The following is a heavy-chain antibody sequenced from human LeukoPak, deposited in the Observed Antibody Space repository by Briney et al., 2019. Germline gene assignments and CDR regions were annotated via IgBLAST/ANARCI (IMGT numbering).Heavy chain of an antibody. Sequence: SVKVSCKASGGTFSSYAISWVRQAPGQGLEWMGGIIPIFGTANYAQKFQGRVTITADKSTSTAYMELSSLRSEDTAVYYCARPRVGGSGSYFDYWGQGTLVTVSS. CDR2: IIPIFGTA. V-gene: IGHV1-69*06. J-gene: IGHJ4*02. D-gene: IGHD3-10*01. CDR1: GGTFSSYA. CDR3: ARPRVGGSGSYFDY.